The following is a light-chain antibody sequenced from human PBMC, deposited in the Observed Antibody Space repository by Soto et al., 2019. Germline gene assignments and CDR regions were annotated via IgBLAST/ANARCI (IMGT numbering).Light chain of an antibody. CDR3: QQYYSYPPWT. CDR1: QGLSSY. CDR2: AAS. V-gene: IGKV1-8*01. J-gene: IGKJ1*01. Sequence: AIRMTQSPSSFSASTGDRVTITCRASQGLSSYLAWYQQKPGKAPKLLIYAASTLQSGVPSRFSGSGSGTDFNLTLSCLQSEDFATYYCQQYYSYPPWTFGQGTKVEIK.